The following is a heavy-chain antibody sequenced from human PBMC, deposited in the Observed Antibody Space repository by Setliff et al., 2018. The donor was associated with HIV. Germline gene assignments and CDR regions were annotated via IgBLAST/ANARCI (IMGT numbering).Heavy chain of an antibody. V-gene: IGHV4-59*01. CDR3: ARIFGDQGYYYGTDV. J-gene: IGHJ6*02. D-gene: IGHD3-3*01. CDR2: IYYSGST. Sequence: SETLSLTCTVSGGSISSYYWSWIRQPPGKGLEWIGYIYYSGSTNYNPSLKSRVTISVDTSKNQFSLKLSSVIAADTAVYYCARIFGDQGYYYGTDVWGQGTTVTVSS. CDR1: GGSISSYY.